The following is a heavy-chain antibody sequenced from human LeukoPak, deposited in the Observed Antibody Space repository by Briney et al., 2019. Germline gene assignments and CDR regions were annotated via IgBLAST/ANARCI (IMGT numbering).Heavy chain of an antibody. J-gene: IGHJ4*02. V-gene: IGHV3-53*01. Sequence: GGSLRLSCAASGFTLSNNYMSWVRQAPGKGLEWVSLIYSGGSTYYADSVKGRFSISRDNSKNTLYLQMNTLRAEDTAVYYCARSVVVTSRRPELRYFDYWGQGTLVTVCS. CDR2: IYSGGST. CDR1: GFTLSNNY. D-gene: IGHD2-21*02. CDR3: ARSVVVTSRRPELRYFDY.